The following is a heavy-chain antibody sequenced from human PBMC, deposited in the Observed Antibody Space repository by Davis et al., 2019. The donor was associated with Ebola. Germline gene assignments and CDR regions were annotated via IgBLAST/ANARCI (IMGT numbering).Heavy chain of an antibody. CDR2: ISFDGITT. CDR1: EFTFSSYA. D-gene: IGHD3-22*01. Sequence: GESLKISCAASEFTFSSYAMHWVRQAPGTGLDWVAVISFDGITTYYGDSVKGRFTISRDTSKNTVYLQMNSLRPDDTAVYYCERVLGYYDSIGYYYMGFYGLDVWGQGTTVTVSS. V-gene: IGHV3-30*04. J-gene: IGHJ6*02. CDR3: ERVLGYYDSIGYYYMGFYGLDV.